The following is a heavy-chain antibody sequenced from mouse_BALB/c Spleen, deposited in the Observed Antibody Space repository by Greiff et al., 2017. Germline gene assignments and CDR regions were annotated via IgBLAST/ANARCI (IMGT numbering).Heavy chain of an antibody. Sequence: QVQLQQPGAELVKPGASVKLSCKASGYTFTSYYMYWVKQRPGQGLEWIGGINPSNGGTNFNEKFKSKATLTVDKSSSTAYMQLSSLTSEDSAVYYCTRGVRGNYYFDYWGQGTTLTVSS. CDR2: INPSNGGT. CDR3: TRGVRGNYYFDY. V-gene: IGHV1S81*02. CDR1: GYTFTSYY. J-gene: IGHJ2*01. D-gene: IGHD2-14*01.